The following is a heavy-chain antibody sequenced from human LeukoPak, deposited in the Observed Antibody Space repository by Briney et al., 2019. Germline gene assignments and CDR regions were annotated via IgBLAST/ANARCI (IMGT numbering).Heavy chain of an antibody. CDR2: IYTSVST. Sequence: SETLSLTCTVSGGSINSYYWSWIRQPAGKGLEWIGRIYTSVSTNYNPSLKSRVTMSVDTSKNQFSLKLSSVTAADTAVYYCARGGNGSGAVDYWGQGTLVTVSS. V-gene: IGHV4-4*07. CDR3: ARGGNGSGAVDY. CDR1: GGSINSYY. D-gene: IGHD3-10*01. J-gene: IGHJ4*02.